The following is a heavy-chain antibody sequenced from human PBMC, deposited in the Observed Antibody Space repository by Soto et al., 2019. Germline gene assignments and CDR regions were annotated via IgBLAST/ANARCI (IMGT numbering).Heavy chain of an antibody. D-gene: IGHD4-17*01. CDR2: IYYSGST. CDR3: ARDQRSRYGDYLIDY. V-gene: IGHV4-59*01. CDR1: GGAISSYY. J-gene: IGHJ4*02. Sequence: SETLSLTCTVSGGAISSYYWSWIRQPPGKGLEWIGYIYYSGSTNYNPSLKSRVTISVDTSKNQFSLKLSSVTAADTAVYYCARDQRSRYGDYLIDYWGQGTLVTVS.